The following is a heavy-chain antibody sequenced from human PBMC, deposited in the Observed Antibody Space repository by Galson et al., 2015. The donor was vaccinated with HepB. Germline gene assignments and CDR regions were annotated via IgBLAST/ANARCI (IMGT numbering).Heavy chain of an antibody. CDR3: ARGTIVVVPAASHIRGYYYYGMDV. Sequence: SVKVSCKASGGTFSSYAISWVRQAPGQGLEWMGGIIPIFGTANYAQKFQGRVTITADESTSTAYMELSSLRSEDTAVYYCARGTIVVVPAASHIRGYYYYGMDVWGQGTTVTVSS. V-gene: IGHV1-69*13. D-gene: IGHD2-2*01. CDR1: GGTFSSYA. CDR2: IIPIFGTA. J-gene: IGHJ6*02.